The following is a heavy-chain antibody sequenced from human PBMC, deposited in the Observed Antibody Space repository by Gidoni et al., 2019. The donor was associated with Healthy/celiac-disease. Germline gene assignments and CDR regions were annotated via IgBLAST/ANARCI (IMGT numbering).Heavy chain of an antibody. V-gene: IGHV1-46*01. Sequence: QVQLVQSGAEVKKPGASVKVSCKASGYTFTSYSMHWVRQAPGQGLEWMGIINPSGGSTSYAQKFQGRVTMTRDTSTSTVYMELSSLRSEDTAVYYCAREGDWNYYDSSGYKGSFDYWGQGTLVTVSS. CDR1: GYTFTSYS. CDR3: AREGDWNYYDSSGYKGSFDY. D-gene: IGHD3-22*01. CDR2: INPSGGST. J-gene: IGHJ4*02.